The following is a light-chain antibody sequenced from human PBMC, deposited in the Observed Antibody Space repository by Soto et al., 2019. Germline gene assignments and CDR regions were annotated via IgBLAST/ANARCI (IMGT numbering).Light chain of an antibody. V-gene: IGLV2-8*01. J-gene: IGLJ1*01. CDR3: SSYAGRTLYV. CDR2: EVT. Sequence: QSALTQPPSASGSPGQPVTISCTGTSSDVGGYDYVSWYQQRPGKAPKLLIHEVTKRPSGVPDRFSGSKSGDTASLTVSGLQAEDEADYYCSSYAGRTLYVFXTGTKVTVL. CDR1: SSDVGGYDY.